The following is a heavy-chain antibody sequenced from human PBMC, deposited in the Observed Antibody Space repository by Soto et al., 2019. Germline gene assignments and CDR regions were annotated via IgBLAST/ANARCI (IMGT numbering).Heavy chain of an antibody. Sequence: QVQLVQSGAEVKKPGSSVKVSCKASGGTFSSYAISWVRQAPGQGLEWMGGIIPIFGTANYAQKFQGRVTITADESTSTAYMELSSLRPEDTAVYYCARDRGNCSSTSCYPNYYYYYGMDVWGQGTTVTVSS. D-gene: IGHD2-2*01. V-gene: IGHV1-69*01. CDR1: GGTFSSYA. J-gene: IGHJ6*02. CDR3: ARDRGNCSSTSCYPNYYYYYGMDV. CDR2: IIPIFGTA.